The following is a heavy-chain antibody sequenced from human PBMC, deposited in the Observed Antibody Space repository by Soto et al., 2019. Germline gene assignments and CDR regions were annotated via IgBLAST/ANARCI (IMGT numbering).Heavy chain of an antibody. Sequence: PSETLSLTCTVSGGSISSSSYYWGWIRQPPGKGLEWIGSIYYSGSTYYNPSLKSRVTISVDTSKNQFSLKLSSVTAADTAVYYCARVTIFGVVITPRGNWFDPWGQGTLVTVSS. CDR3: ARVTIFGVVITPRGNWFDP. CDR1: GGSISSSSYY. V-gene: IGHV4-39*01. CDR2: IYYSGST. D-gene: IGHD3-3*01. J-gene: IGHJ5*02.